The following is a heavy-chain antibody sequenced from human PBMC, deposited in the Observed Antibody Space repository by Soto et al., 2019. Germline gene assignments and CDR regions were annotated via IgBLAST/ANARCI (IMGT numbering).Heavy chain of an antibody. CDR3: ARGQSIWGNYYYGLDV. CDR2: MNPDSGNT. D-gene: IGHD7-27*01. CDR1: GYAFTSYD. V-gene: IGHV1-8*01. J-gene: IGHJ6*02. Sequence: QVQLVQSGAEVEKPGASVRVSCKASGYAFTSYDVNWVRQATGQGLEWMGWMNPDSGNTGYAQRFXGXVXMXXDRSTSTAYMELRTLGSEDTAVYYCARGQSIWGNYYYGLDVWGQGTTVIVSS.